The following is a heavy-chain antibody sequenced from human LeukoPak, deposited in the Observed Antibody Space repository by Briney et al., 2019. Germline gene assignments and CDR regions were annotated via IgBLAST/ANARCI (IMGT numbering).Heavy chain of an antibody. Sequence: SQTLSLTCTVSGGSISSGSYYWSWIRQPAGKGLEWIGRIYTSGSTNYNPSLKSRVTISVGTSKNQFSLKLSSVTAADTAVYYCARGHLFDGDYWGQGTLVTVSS. V-gene: IGHV4-61*02. CDR3: ARGHLFDGDY. D-gene: IGHD5-24*01. CDR2: IYTSGST. CDR1: GGSISSGSYY. J-gene: IGHJ4*02.